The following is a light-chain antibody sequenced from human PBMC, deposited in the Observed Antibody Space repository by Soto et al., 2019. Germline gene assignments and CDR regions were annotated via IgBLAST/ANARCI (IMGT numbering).Light chain of an antibody. J-gene: IGKJ1*01. CDR1: QGVSSD. Sequence: EVVMTQSPGTVSVSPGERVTLSCRASQGVSSDVAWYQQKPGQAPSLLMYAASIRASDIPARFSGSGSGTEFTLTISSLQSEDFAVYYCQQYNNWPRPFGQGPKLDIK. V-gene: IGKV3-15*01. CDR3: QQYNNWPRP. CDR2: AAS.